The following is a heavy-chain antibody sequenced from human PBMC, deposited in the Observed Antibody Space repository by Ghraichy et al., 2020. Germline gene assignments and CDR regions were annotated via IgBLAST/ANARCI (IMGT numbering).Heavy chain of an antibody. CDR2: MNPNSGNT. CDR1: GYTFTSYD. J-gene: IGHJ5*02. V-gene: IGHV1-8*01. CDR3: ARGGGLDIVLMVYAINNWFDP. D-gene: IGHD2-8*01. Sequence: ASVKVSCKASGYTFTSYDINWVRQATGQGLEWMGWMNPNSGNTGYAQKFQGRVTMTRNTSISTAYMELSSLRSEDTAVYYCARGGGLDIVLMVYAINNWFDPWGQGTLVTVSS.